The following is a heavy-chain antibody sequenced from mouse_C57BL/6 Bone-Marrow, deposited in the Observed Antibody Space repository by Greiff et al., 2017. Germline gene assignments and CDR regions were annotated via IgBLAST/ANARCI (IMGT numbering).Heavy chain of an antibody. V-gene: IGHV1-59*01. J-gene: IGHJ1*01. Sequence: QVQLQQPGAELVRPGTSVKLSCKASGYTFTSYWMHWVKQRPGQGLEWIGVSDPSDSYTNSNQKFTGKATLTVDTSSSTAYMQLSSLASEDSAVYYGARSGWGVDWYVDVWGAGTTVTISS. CDR3: ARSGWGVDWYVDV. CDR1: GYTFTSYW. D-gene: IGHD3-1*01. CDR2: SDPSDSYT.